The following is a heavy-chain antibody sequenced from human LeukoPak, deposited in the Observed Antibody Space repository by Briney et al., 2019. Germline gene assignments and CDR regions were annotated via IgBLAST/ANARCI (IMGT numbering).Heavy chain of an antibody. CDR1: GYTFTSYY. J-gene: IGHJ3*02. CDR3: ARRGGWELLARDAFDI. Sequence: ASVTVSCKASGYTFTSYYMHWVRQAPGQGLEWMGIINPSGGSTSYAQKFQGRVTMTRDTSTSTVYMELSSLRSEDTAVYYCARRGGWELLARDAFDIWGQGTMVTVSS. CDR2: INPSGGST. D-gene: IGHD1-26*01. V-gene: IGHV1-46*01.